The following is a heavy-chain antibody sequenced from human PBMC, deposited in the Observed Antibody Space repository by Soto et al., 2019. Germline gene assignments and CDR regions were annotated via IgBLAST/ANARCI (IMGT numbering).Heavy chain of an antibody. CDR2: IHAVNGAT. Sequence: QVHLVQSGTEVKEPGASVKLSCKASGFSFTNYAIHWVRQAPGQTLEWMGWIHAVNGATQYSQKFQARVTFTRDTSANTAYMDLSRLRSEDRALYFCASSVIGYSYDRLDVWCQGTTVDVSS. CDR3: ASSVIGYSYDRLDV. CDR1: GFSFTNYA. V-gene: IGHV1-3*01. D-gene: IGHD5-18*01. J-gene: IGHJ6*02.